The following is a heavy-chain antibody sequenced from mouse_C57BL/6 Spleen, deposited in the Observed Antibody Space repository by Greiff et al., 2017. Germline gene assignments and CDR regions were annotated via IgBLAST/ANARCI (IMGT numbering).Heavy chain of an antibody. D-gene: IGHD2-3*01. CDR1: GYTITSGYY. CDR2: ISYDGST. V-gene: IGHV3-6*01. Sequence: EVKLMESGPGLVKPSQSLSLSCSVTGYTITSGYYRYWIRQLPGNKLEWMGYISYDGSTNYNPSLKNRIAMTRDTSKNQFFLKLSAVTPEDTAAYYCARDGDGFYETYFDYWGQGTTLTVSS. CDR3: ARDGDGFYETYFDY. J-gene: IGHJ2*01.